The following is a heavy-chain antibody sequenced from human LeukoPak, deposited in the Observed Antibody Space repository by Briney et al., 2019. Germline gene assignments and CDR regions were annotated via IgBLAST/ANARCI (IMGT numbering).Heavy chain of an antibody. J-gene: IGHJ4*02. CDR3: AKSKQLAPWDY. Sequence: GGSLRLSCAASGFTFSSYAMTWVRQAPGKGLEWVSTISGSGDSTYYADSVKGRFTISRDNSKNTLYLQMNSLRAEDTAVYYCAKSKQLAPWDYWGQGTLVTVSS. D-gene: IGHD1-1*01. V-gene: IGHV3-23*01. CDR2: ISGSGDST. CDR1: GFTFSSYA.